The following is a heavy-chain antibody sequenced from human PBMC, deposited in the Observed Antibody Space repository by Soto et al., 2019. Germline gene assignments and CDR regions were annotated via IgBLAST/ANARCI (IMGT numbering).Heavy chain of an antibody. CDR1: GDTVTKYG. V-gene: IGHV1-18*01. D-gene: IGHD2-2*01. Sequence: QVQLVQSGGEVKKPWASVKVSCKASGDTVTKYGITWVRQAPGQGVEWLGWISLYNGHTNYALKVQDRITFTTDTSTSTASMEVKSPTPDHTGGYSWARATSTGSAGKETWGQGTLVTVSS. J-gene: IGHJ4*02. CDR2: ISLYNGHT. CDR3: ARATSTGSAGKET.